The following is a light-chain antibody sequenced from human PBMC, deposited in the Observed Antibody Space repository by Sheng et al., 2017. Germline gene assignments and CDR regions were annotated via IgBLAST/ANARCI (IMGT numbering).Light chain of an antibody. Sequence: DIVMTQSPDSLAVSLGERATINCKSSQSVLYSSNNKNYLAWYQQKPGQPPKLLIYWASTRESGVPDRFSGSGSGTDFTLAISSLQAEDVAVYYCQQFXTTPPWTFGQGTKVEIK. CDR2: WAS. CDR3: QQFXTTPPWT. V-gene: IGKV4-1*01. CDR1: QSVLYSSNNKNY. J-gene: IGKJ1*01.